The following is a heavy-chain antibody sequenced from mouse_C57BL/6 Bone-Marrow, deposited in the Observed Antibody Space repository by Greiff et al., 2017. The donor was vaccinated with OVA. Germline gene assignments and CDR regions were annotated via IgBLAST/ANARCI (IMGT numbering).Heavy chain of an antibody. CDR3: TRGYSNYYAMGY. CDR1: GYTFTDYE. CDR2: IDPATGGT. J-gene: IGHJ4*01. Sequence: VQLQQPGAELVRPGASVTLSCKASGYTFTDYEMHWVKQTPVHGLEWIGAIDPATGGTAYNQKFKGKAILTADKSSSTAYMELRSLTAEDSAVYYCTRGYSNYYAMGYWDQGNSVTVSS. V-gene: IGHV1-15*01. D-gene: IGHD2-5*01.